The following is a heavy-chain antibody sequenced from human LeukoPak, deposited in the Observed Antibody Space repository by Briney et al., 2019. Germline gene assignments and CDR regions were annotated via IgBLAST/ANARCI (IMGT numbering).Heavy chain of an antibody. Sequence: GGSLRLSCAASGFTFDDYAMHWVRQAPGKGLEGVSGFSWNGGSIGYADSVKGRFTISRDNAKNSLYLQMNSLRAEDTALYYCAKDIGYYDILTGYSEAFDIWGQGTMVTVSS. V-gene: IGHV3-9*01. CDR1: GFTFDDYA. CDR2: FSWNGGSI. J-gene: IGHJ3*02. CDR3: AKDIGYYDILTGYSEAFDI. D-gene: IGHD3-9*01.